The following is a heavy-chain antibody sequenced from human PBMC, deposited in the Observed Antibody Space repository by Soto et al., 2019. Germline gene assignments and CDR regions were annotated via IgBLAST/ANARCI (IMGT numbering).Heavy chain of an antibody. CDR1: GGSISSSSFH. CDR3: ARGYGGYFDY. D-gene: IGHD4-17*01. Sequence: PSETLSLTCTVSGGSISSSSFHWGWIRQPPGKGLEWIGSIYYSGSTYYSPSLKSRVTISVDTSKNQFSLKLSSVTAADTAVYYCARGYGGYFDYWGQGTLVTVSS. J-gene: IGHJ4*02. V-gene: IGHV4-39*07. CDR2: IYYSGST.